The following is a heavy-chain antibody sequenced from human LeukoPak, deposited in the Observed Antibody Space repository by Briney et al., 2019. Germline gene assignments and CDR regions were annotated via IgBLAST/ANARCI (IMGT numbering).Heavy chain of an antibody. Sequence: GASVKVSCKASGGTFSSYAISWVRQAPGQGLEWMGWISAYNGNTNYAQKLQGRVTMTTDTSTSTAYMELRSLRSDDTAVYYCASLRRIFGVVIPDYWGQGTLVTVSS. CDR3: ASLRRIFGVVIPDY. CDR2: ISAYNGNT. CDR1: GGTFSSYA. J-gene: IGHJ4*02. D-gene: IGHD3-3*01. V-gene: IGHV1-18*01.